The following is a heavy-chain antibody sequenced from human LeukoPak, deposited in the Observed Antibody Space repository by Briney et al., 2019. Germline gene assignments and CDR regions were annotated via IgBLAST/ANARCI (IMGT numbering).Heavy chain of an antibody. CDR3: AREAGAYGDYVGLYYFDY. D-gene: IGHD4-17*01. CDR2: INHSGST. Sequence: SDALSLTCAVYGGSFSGYYWSWIRQPPGKGLEWIGEINHSGSTNYNPSLKSRVTISVDTSKNQFSLKLSSVTAADTAVYYCAREAGAYGDYVGLYYFDYWGQGTLVTVSS. J-gene: IGHJ4*02. CDR1: GGSFSGYY. V-gene: IGHV4-34*01.